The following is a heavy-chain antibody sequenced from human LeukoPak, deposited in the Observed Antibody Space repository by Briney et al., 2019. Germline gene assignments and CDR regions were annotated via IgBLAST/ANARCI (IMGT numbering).Heavy chain of an antibody. CDR3: ARDIVYLIDEDYG. Sequence: TVSRTCTYSAGSFNSYYLSCLRQPAGKGLGWIGRIQSSGSTDYSPSLQSRVTISIDTSQRQFSLNLRSVTAADTAVYYCARDIVYLIDEDYGWGQGTLVTVSS. D-gene: IGHD4-17*01. J-gene: IGHJ4*02. CDR1: AGSFNSYY. V-gene: IGHV4-4*07. CDR2: IQSSGST.